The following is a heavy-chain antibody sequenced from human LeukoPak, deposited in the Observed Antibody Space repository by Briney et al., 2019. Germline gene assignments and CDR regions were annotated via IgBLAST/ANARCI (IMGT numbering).Heavy chain of an antibody. Sequence: GGSLRLSCAASGFTVSSNYMSWVRQAPGKGLEWVSVIYSGGSTYYADSVKGRFTISRDNSKNTLYLQMNSLRAEDTAVYYCARVLTYYYDISGYYFDYWGQGTLVTVSS. CDR3: ARVLTYYYDISGYYFDY. J-gene: IGHJ4*02. CDR2: IYSGGST. CDR1: GFTVSSNY. D-gene: IGHD3-22*01. V-gene: IGHV3-66*02.